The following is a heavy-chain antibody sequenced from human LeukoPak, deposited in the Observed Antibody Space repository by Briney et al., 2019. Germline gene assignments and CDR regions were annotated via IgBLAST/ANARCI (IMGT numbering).Heavy chain of an antibody. CDR3: ARDKVYCGGDCYSTYYFDY. CDR2: IIPIFGTA. Sequence: SVKVSCKASGGTFSSYAISWVRQAPGQGLEWMGRIIPIFGTANYAQKFQGRVTITTDESTSTAYMELSSLRSEDTAVYYCARDKVYCGGDCYSTYYFDYSGQGTLVTVSS. CDR1: GGTFSSYA. V-gene: IGHV1-69*05. D-gene: IGHD2-21*02. J-gene: IGHJ4*02.